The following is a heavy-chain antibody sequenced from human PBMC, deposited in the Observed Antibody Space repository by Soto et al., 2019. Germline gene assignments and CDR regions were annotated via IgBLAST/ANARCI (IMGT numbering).Heavy chain of an antibody. CDR2: IYYSGST. J-gene: IGHJ6*02. Sequence: QVQLQESGPGLVKPSETLSLTCTVSGGSVSSGSYYWSWIRQPPGKGLEWIGYIYYSGSTNYNPSHTSRVTISVDTSKNQFSLKLSSVTAADTAVYYCARYIYYDSSGYRRYYYYGMDVWGQGTTVTVSS. V-gene: IGHV4-61*01. CDR1: GGSVSSGSYY. D-gene: IGHD3-22*01. CDR3: ARYIYYDSSGYRRYYYYGMDV.